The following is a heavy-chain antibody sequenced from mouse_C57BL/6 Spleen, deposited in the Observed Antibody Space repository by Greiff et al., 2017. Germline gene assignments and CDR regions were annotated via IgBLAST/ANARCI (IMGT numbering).Heavy chain of an antibody. Sequence: EVHLVESGGDLVKPGGSLKLSCAASGFTFSSYGMSWVRQTPDKRLEWVATISSGGSYTYYPDSVKGRFTISRDNAKNTLYLQMSSLKSEDTAMYYCARDLLSFEDYWGQGTTLTVSS. D-gene: IGHD2-1*01. V-gene: IGHV5-6*01. CDR2: ISSGGSYT. CDR3: ARDLLSFEDY. J-gene: IGHJ2*01. CDR1: GFTFSSYG.